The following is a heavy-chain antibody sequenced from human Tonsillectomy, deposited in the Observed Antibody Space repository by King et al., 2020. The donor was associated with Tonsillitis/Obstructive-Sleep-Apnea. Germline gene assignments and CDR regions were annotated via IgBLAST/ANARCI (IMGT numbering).Heavy chain of an antibody. J-gene: IGHJ2*01. CDR2: IYWDDDK. CDR3: AHGDCIYFRIGSYFDL. D-gene: IGHD2/OR15-2a*01. V-gene: IGHV2-5*02. CDR1: GFSLSTSGVG. Sequence: TLKESGPTLVKPTQTLTLTCTFSGFSLSTSGVGVGWIRQPPGKALEWLALIYWDDDKRYSTSLKSRLTITKDTPKNQVVLTMTNMDPVDTATYYSAHGDCIYFRIGSYFDLWGRGTLVTVSS.